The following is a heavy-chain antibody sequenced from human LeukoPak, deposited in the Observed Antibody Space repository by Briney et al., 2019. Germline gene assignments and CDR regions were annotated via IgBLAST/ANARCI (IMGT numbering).Heavy chain of an antibody. CDR3: ARGRTYSSSWLNDY. J-gene: IGHJ4*02. V-gene: IGHV1-2*02. Sequence: GASVKVSCKASGYTFTGYYMHWVRQAPGQGLGWMGWINPNSGGTNYAQKFQGRVTMTRDTSISTAYMELSRLRSDDTAVYYCARGRTYSSSWLNDYWGQGTLVTVSS. D-gene: IGHD6-13*01. CDR2: INPNSGGT. CDR1: GYTFTGYY.